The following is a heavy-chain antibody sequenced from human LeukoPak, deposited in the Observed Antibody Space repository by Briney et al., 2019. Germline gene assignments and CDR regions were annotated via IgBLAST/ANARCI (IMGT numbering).Heavy chain of an antibody. D-gene: IGHD2-2*01. Sequence: SETLSLTCTVSGYSTSSGYYWGWIRQPPGKGLEWIGSIYHSGSTYYNPSLKSRVTISVDTSKNQFSLKLSSVTAADTAVYYWAREEDCSSTSCRYLNWFDPWGQGTLVTVSS. CDR2: IYHSGST. CDR1: GYSTSSGYY. CDR3: AREEDCSSTSCRYLNWFDP. V-gene: IGHV4-38-2*02. J-gene: IGHJ5*02.